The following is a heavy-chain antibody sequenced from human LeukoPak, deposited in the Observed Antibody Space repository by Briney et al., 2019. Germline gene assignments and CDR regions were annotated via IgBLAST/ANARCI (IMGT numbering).Heavy chain of an antibody. D-gene: IGHD3-3*01. CDR3: AREASMFDVVTRSYMDV. Sequence: GGSLTLYCSASGFSFSNHYINRLRQTPGKGLEWVGRTRDKAESYKTEYAASVQGRFTTSRDDSKKSLFLHMNSLKTEDTAVYCCAREASMFDVVTRSYMDVWGKGNTVTVSS. V-gene: IGHV3-72*01. CDR2: TRDKAESYKT. CDR1: GFSFSNHY. J-gene: IGHJ6*03.